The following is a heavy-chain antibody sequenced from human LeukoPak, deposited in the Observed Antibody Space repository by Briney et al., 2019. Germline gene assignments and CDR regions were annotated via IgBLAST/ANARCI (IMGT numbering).Heavy chain of an antibody. V-gene: IGHV1-2*02. CDR1: GYTFTGYY. D-gene: IGHD4-17*01. J-gene: IGHJ5*01. Sequence: ASVKVSCKASGYTFTGYYVHWVRQAPGQGLEWMGWINPNSGATNYAQKFQGRVTMTRDTSISTAYMELSRLISDDTAVYHCARVALNTATEHLFDPWGQGTLVTVSS. CDR3: ARVALNTATEHLFDP. CDR2: INPNSGAT.